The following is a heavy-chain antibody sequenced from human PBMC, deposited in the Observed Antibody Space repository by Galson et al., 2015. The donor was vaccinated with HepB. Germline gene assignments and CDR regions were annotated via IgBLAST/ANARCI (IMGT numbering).Heavy chain of an antibody. Sequence: SLRLSCAASGFTLSSYAMSWVRQAPGKGLEWVSAISGSGGSTYYADSVKGRFTISRDNSKNTLYMQMNSLRAEDTAVYYCAKAGSSWYFPYWGQGTLVTVSS. CDR1: GFTLSSYA. CDR3: AKAGSSWYFPY. J-gene: IGHJ4*02. V-gene: IGHV3-23*01. D-gene: IGHD6-13*01. CDR2: ISGSGGST.